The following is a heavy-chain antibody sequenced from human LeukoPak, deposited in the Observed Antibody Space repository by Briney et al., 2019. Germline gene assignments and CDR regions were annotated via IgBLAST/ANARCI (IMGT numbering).Heavy chain of an antibody. CDR3: ARDPGYSSSWFDY. J-gene: IGHJ4*02. V-gene: IGHV3-7*01. CDR2: IKQDGSEK. Sequence: GGSLRLSCAASGFTFSTYWMSWVRQAPGKGLEWVANIKQDGSEKYYVDSVKGRFTISRDHAKNSLYLQMHSQRAEDTAVYYCARDPGYSSSWFDYWGQGTLVTVSS. CDR1: GFTFSTYW. D-gene: IGHD6-13*01.